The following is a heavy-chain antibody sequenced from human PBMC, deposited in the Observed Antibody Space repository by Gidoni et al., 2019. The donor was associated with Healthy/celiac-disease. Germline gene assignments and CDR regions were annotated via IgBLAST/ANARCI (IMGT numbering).Heavy chain of an antibody. CDR3: AKGYCSSTSCRLYYFDY. CDR2: ISGSGGST. D-gene: IGHD2-2*01. J-gene: IGHJ4*02. Sequence: EVQLLGSGGGLVQPGGSLRLSCAASGFTFRSYAMSWVRQAPGKGLEWVSAISGSGGSTYYADSVKGRFTISRDNSKNTLYLKMNSLRAEDAAVYYCAKGYCSSTSCRLYYFDYWGQGTLVTVSS. CDR1: GFTFRSYA. V-gene: IGHV3-23*01.